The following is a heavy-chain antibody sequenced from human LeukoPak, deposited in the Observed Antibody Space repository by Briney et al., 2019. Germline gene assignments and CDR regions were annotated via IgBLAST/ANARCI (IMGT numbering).Heavy chain of an antibody. D-gene: IGHD2-8*02. CDR2: VHYSGCT. CDR3: AREMVDCTDSSCPNRYYYGMDV. CDR1: GGSISGYY. Sequence: SETLSLTCTVSGGSISGYYWSWTRQPPGKGLECIGYVHYSGCTSYNPSLKSRVTISVDTSKNQFSLKLSSVTAADTAVYYCAREMVDCTDSSCPNRYYYGMDVWGQGTTVTVSS. J-gene: IGHJ6*02. V-gene: IGHV4-59*01.